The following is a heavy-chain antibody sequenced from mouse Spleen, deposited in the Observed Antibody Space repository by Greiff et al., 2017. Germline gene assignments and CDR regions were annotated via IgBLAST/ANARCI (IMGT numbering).Heavy chain of an antibody. CDR3: TRNYGRKGQAWFAY. CDR1: GYTFTDYE. D-gene: IGHD1-1*01. CDR2: IDPETGGT. Sequence: QVQLQQSGAELVRPGASVTLSCKASGYTFTDYEMHWVKQTPVHGLEWIGAIDPETGGTAYNQKFKGKAILTADKSSSTAYMELRSLTSEDSAVYYCTRNYGRKGQAWFAYWGQGTLVTVSA. V-gene: IGHV1-15*01. J-gene: IGHJ3*01.